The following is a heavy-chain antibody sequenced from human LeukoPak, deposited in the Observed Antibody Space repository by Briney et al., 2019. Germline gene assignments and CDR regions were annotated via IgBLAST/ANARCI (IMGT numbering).Heavy chain of an antibody. CDR3: AKRIQLWLTDDY. CDR1: GFTFSSYS. J-gene: IGHJ4*02. V-gene: IGHV3-48*01. D-gene: IGHD5-18*01. Sequence: GGSLRLSCAASGFTFSSYSLNWVRQAPGKGLEWVSYISTSSSTIYYADSVKGRFTISRDNSKNTLYLQMNSLRAEDTAVYYCAKRIQLWLTDDYWGQGTLVTVSS. CDR2: ISTSSSTI.